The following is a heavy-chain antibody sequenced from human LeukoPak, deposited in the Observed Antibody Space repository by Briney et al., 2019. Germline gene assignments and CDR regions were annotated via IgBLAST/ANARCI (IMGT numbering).Heavy chain of an antibody. CDR2: INHSGST. Sequence: SETLSLTCAVYGGSFSGYYWSWIRQPPGEGLEWIGEINHSGSTNYNPSLKSRVTISVDTSKNQFSLKLSSVTAADTAVYYCARERNGQTYYYGSGSKGYFDYWGQGTLVTVSS. CDR3: ARERNGQTYYYGSGSKGYFDY. V-gene: IGHV4-34*01. CDR1: GGSFSGYY. J-gene: IGHJ4*02. D-gene: IGHD3-10*01.